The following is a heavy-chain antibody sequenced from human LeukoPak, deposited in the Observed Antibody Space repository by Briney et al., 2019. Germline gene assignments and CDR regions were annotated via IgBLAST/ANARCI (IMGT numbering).Heavy chain of an antibody. V-gene: IGHV3-33*01. CDR3: ARDDSSGYSYVDN. J-gene: IGHJ4*02. CDR2: IWYDGSNK. Sequence: PGGALRLSCAASRFTFSSYGLHWVRQAPGKGLEGVAVIWYDGSNKYYADSVKGRFTISRDNSKNTLYLQMNSLRAEDTAVYYRARDDSSGYSYVDNWGQGTLVTVSS. D-gene: IGHD3-22*01. CDR1: RFTFSSYG.